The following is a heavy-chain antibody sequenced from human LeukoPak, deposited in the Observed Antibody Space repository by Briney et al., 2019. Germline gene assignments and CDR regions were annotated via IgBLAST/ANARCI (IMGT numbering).Heavy chain of an antibody. CDR2: IHQSGST. V-gene: IGHV4-59*12. J-gene: IGHJ6*02. CDR3: SREQYTSGGSGWFGMDV. Sequence: SETLSLTCSXSGGSLSTYYWTWTRQPPGKGLEWIGFIHQSGSTEYNPSLKSRVTMSLDTSRNQFSLKMSTVTAADTAVYYCSREQYTSGGSGWFGMDVWGQGTTVTVSS. CDR1: GGSLSTYY. D-gene: IGHD6-19*01.